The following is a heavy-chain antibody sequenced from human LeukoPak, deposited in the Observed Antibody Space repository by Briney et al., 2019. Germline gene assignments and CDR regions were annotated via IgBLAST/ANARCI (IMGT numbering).Heavy chain of an antibody. V-gene: IGHV4-34*01. CDR3: ARVTRGSSHNSGDY. CDR1: GGSFSGYY. D-gene: IGHD3-16*01. Sequence: SETLSLTCAVYGGSFSGYYWSWIRQPPGKGLEWIGEINHSGSTNYNPSLKSRVTISVDTSKNQFSLKLSSVTAADTAVYYCARVTRGSSHNSGDYWGQGTLVTVSS. CDR2: INHSGST. J-gene: IGHJ4*02.